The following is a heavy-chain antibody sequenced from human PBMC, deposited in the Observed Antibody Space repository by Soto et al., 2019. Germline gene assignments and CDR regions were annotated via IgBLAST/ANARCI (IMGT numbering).Heavy chain of an antibody. CDR3: AKDYGGFDY. Sequence: QVQLVESGGGVVQPGRSLRLSCAASGFTFSSYGMHWVRQAPGKGLGWVAVISYDGSNKYYAGSVQGRFTISRDNAKNTLYPQMNSQRAEDTAVYYCAKDYGGFDYWGQGTLVTVSS. D-gene: IGHD3-16*01. CDR1: GFTFSSYG. V-gene: IGHV3-30*18. CDR2: ISYDGSNK. J-gene: IGHJ4*02.